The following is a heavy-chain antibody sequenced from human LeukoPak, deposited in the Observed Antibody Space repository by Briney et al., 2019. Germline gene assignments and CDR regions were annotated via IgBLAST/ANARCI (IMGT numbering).Heavy chain of an antibody. CDR2: IYYSGST. Sequence: SETLSLTCTVYGGSISSGGYSWSWIRQHPGKGLEWIGYIYYSGSTYYNPSLKSRVTISVDTSKNQFSLKLSSVTAADTAVYYCAREQGYCTNGVCYTERFGMDVWGQGTTVTVSS. J-gene: IGHJ6*02. V-gene: IGHV4-31*03. CDR1: GGSISSGGYS. D-gene: IGHD2-8*01. CDR3: AREQGYCTNGVCYTERFGMDV.